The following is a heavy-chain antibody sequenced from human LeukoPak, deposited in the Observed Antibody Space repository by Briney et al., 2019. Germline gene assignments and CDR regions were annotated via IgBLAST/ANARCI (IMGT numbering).Heavy chain of an antibody. CDR2: ISYDGSNK. V-gene: IGHV3-30*18. J-gene: IGHJ4*02. CDR1: GFTFSSYG. D-gene: IGHD5-12*01. Sequence: GGSLRLSCAASGFTFSSYGMHWVRQAPGKGLEWVAVISYDGSNKYYADSVKGRFTISRDNSKNTLYLQMNSLRAEDTAVYYCAKDFGYSGYSWGCSYGSPFDYWGQGTLVTVSS. CDR3: AKDFGYSGYSWGCSYGSPFDY.